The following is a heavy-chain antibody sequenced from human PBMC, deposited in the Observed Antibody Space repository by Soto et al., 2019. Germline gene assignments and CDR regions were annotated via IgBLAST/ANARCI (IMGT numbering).Heavy chain of an antibody. CDR2: INSDGSGT. CDR3: AIPVMATVGAFDI. J-gene: IGHJ3*02. V-gene: IGHV3-74*01. D-gene: IGHD5-12*01. CDR1: GFTFSSYW. Sequence: EVQLVESGGGLVQPGGSLRLSCAASGFTFSSYWMHWVRQAPGKGLVWVSRINSDGSGTSYADSVKGRFTISRDNAKNTLYQQMNSLRAEDTAVYYCAIPVMATVGAFDIWGQGTMVTVS.